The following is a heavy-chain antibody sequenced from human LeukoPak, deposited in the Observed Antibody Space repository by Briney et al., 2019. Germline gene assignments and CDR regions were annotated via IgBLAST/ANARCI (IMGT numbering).Heavy chain of an antibody. CDR2: INHSGST. Sequence: PSETLSLTCAVYGGSFSGYYWSWIRQPPGKGLEWIGEINHSGSTNYNPSLKSRVTISADTSKNQFSLKLSSVTAADTAVYYCARGYVWGSYRSYYFDYWGQGTLVTVSS. J-gene: IGHJ4*02. D-gene: IGHD3-16*02. CDR1: GGSFSGYY. V-gene: IGHV4-34*01. CDR3: ARGYVWGSYRSYYFDY.